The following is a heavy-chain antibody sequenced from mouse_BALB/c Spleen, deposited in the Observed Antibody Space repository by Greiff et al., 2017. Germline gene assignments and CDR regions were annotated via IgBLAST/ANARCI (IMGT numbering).Heavy chain of an antibody. V-gene: IGHV2-6-5*01. D-gene: IGHD2-14*01. Sequence: QVQLQQSGPGLVAPSQSLSITCTVSGFSLTDYGVSWIRQPPGKGLEWLGVIWGGGSTYYNSALKSRLSISKDNSKSQVFLKMNSLQTDDTAMYYCAKHDYYRYDGAYYAMDYWGQGTSVTVSS. J-gene: IGHJ4*01. CDR1: GFSLTDYG. CDR2: IWGGGST. CDR3: AKHDYYRYDGAYYAMDY.